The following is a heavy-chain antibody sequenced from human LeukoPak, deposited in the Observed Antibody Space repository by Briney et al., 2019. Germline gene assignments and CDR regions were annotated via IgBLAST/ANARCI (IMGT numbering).Heavy chain of an antibody. CDR3: ARVRDNACDY. Sequence: EASVTVSCTTSGYMVSYYYMHWVRQAPGQGLEWMGWLRGDTGDTDSPQKFEGRVTMTRDTATNTAYMQLSRLTYDDTAMYFCARVRDNACDYWGQGTLVTVSS. V-gene: IGHV1-2*02. CDR2: LRGDTGDT. CDR1: GYMVSYYY. J-gene: IGHJ4*02. D-gene: IGHD2-2*01.